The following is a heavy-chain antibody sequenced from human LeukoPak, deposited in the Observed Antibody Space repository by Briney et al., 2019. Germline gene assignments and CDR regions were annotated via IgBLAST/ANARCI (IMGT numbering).Heavy chain of an antibody. Sequence: PGGSLRLSCAASGFTFSSYGMSWVRQAPGKGLEWGSAISGSGGGTYYAGSVKGRFTISRDNSKNTLYLQMNSLRAEDTAVYYCAKVDGSGNTFDYWGQGTLVTVSS. CDR3: AKVDGSGNTFDY. CDR2: ISGSGGGT. CDR1: GFTFSSYG. J-gene: IGHJ4*02. V-gene: IGHV3-23*01. D-gene: IGHD3-10*01.